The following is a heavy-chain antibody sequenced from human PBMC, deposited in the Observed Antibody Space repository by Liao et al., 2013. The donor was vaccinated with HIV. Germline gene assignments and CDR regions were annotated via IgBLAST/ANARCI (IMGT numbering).Heavy chain of an antibody. CDR2: IYSSGNT. V-gene: IGHV4-4*07. Sequence: QVQLQESGPGLVKPSETLSLTCTVSGGSVSTYYWSWIRQPAGKGLEWIGRIYSSGNTNYNPSLKSRVTISVDTSKNQFSLKLSSVTAADTAVYYCARTVVKYFDYWGQGTLVTVSS. CDR1: GGSVSTYY. J-gene: IGHJ4*02. CDR3: ARTVVKYFDY. D-gene: IGHD2-15*01.